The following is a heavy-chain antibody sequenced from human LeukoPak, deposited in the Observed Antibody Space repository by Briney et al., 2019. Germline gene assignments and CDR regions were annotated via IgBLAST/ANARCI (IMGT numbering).Heavy chain of an antibody. CDR2: ISWNSGSI. J-gene: IGHJ4*02. CDR1: GFTFDDYA. D-gene: IGHD1-1*01. V-gene: IGHV3-9*01. Sequence: GRSLRLSCAASGFTFDDYAMHWVRQVPGKGLEWVSGISWNSGSIGYADSVKGRFTISRDNAKNSLYLQMNSLRAEDTALYYCAKQTGTPSWGQGTLVTVSS. CDR3: AKQTGTPS.